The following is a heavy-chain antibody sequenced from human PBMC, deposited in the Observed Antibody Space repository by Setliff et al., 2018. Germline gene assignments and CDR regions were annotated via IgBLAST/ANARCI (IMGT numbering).Heavy chain of an antibody. CDR2: INHSGST. V-gene: IGHV4-34*01. D-gene: IGHD6-13*01. CDR3: ASFAGSSWVDY. J-gene: IGHJ4*02. CDR1: GGSFSGYY. Sequence: KSSETLSLTCAVYGGSFSGYYWSWIRQPPGKGLEWIGEINHSGSTNYNPSLKSRVTISVDTSKNQFSLKLSSVTAADTAVYYCASFAGSSWVDYWGQGTLVTV.